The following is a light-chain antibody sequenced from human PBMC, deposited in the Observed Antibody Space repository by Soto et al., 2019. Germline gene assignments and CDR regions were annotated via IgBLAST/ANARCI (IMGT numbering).Light chain of an antibody. CDR2: GGS. CDR1: QTVRSGY. Sequence: VLTQSPGTLSLSPGERASLSCRTSQTVRSGYLAWYQQKPGQAPRLLIYGGSNRATGIPDRFSGSGSATDFTLTISRLEPEDSEVYYCQQYDNSPMYTFGQGTKLEIK. V-gene: IGKV3-20*01. CDR3: QQYDNSPMYT. J-gene: IGKJ2*01.